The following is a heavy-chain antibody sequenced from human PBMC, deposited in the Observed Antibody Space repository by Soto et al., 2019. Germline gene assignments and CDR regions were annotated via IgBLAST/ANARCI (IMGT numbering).Heavy chain of an antibody. CDR2: IYHSGST. CDR1: GGSISSSNW. CDR3: ARDGGRGYSGYDLFAY. D-gene: IGHD5-12*01. V-gene: IGHV4-4*02. J-gene: IGHJ4*02. Sequence: SETLSLTCTVSGGSISSSNWWSWLRQPPGKGLEWIGEIYHSGSTNYNPSLKSRVTISVDKSKNQFSLKLSSVTAADTAVYYCARDGGRGYSGYDLFAYWGQGTLVTVSS.